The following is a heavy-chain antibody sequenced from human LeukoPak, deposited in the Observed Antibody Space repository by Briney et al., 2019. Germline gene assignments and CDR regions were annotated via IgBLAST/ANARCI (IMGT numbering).Heavy chain of an antibody. CDR3: ARDRGDIVVVPAAMELDY. Sequence: ASVEVSCKASGYTFTSYAMHWVRQAPGQRLEWMGWINAGNGNTKYSQKFQGRVTITRDTSASTAYMELSSLRSEDTAVYYCARDRGDIVVVPAAMELDYWGQGTLVTVSS. D-gene: IGHD2-2*01. J-gene: IGHJ4*02. V-gene: IGHV1-3*01. CDR2: INAGNGNT. CDR1: GYTFTSYA.